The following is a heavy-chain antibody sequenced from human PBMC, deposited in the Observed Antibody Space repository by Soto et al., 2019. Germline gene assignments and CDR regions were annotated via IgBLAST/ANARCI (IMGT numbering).Heavy chain of an antibody. CDR1: GYTFTSFY. D-gene: IGHD4-4*01. V-gene: IGHV1-46*01. Sequence: QVQLVQSGAEVKKAGDSVRVSCKASGYTFTSFYMHWVRQAPGKGLEWMGIINPVGASTSFAQNFQGRVTMTRDTSTSTVYMEMSSLRSDDTAMYYCARSGYSNSPYFDYWGQGTLVTVSS. CDR2: INPVGAST. J-gene: IGHJ4*02. CDR3: ARSGYSNSPYFDY.